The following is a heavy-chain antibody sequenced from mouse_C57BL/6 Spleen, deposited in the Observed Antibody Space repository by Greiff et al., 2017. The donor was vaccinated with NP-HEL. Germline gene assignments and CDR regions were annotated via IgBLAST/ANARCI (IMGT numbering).Heavy chain of an antibody. V-gene: IGHV1-72*01. D-gene: IGHD1-1*01. Sequence: QVQLQQPGAELVKPGASVKLSCKASGYTFTSYWMHWVKQRPGRGLEWIGRIDPNSGGTKYNEKFKSKATLTVDIPSSTAYMQLSSLTSEDSAVYYWARDEFITTVYYFDYWGQGTTLTVSS. CDR3: ARDEFITTVYYFDY. J-gene: IGHJ2*01. CDR1: GYTFTSYW. CDR2: IDPNSGGT.